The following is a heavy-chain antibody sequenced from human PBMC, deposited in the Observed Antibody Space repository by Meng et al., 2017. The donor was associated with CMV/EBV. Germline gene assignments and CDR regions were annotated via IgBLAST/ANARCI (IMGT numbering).Heavy chain of an antibody. CDR3: ARSLGPPFGDLLYL. J-gene: IGHJ5*02. CDR1: GGTFSSNT. D-gene: IGHD3-10*01. Sequence: SVKVSCKASGGTFSSNTITWVRQAPGQGLEWMGRTIPILGIADYAQKFQGRLTITADKSTRTAFMELSSLRSEDTAVYYCARSLGPPFGDLLYLWGQGTLVTV. V-gene: IGHV1-69*02. CDR2: TIPILGIA.